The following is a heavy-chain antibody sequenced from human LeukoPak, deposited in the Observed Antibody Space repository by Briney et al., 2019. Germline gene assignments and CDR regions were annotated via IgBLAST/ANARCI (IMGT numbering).Heavy chain of an antibody. J-gene: IGHJ4*02. D-gene: IGHD3-10*01. CDR2: ISSSSSII. Sequence: PGGSLRLSCAASGFTFSSYWMHWVRQAPGKGLEWVSYISSSSSIIYYADSVKGRFTISRDNAKNSLYLQMNSLRADDTAVYYCARGGSGSYWGQGTLVTVSS. CDR3: ARGGSGSY. V-gene: IGHV3-48*04. CDR1: GFTFSSYW.